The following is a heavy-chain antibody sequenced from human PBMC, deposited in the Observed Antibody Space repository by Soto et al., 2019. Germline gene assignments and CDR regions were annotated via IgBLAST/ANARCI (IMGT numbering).Heavy chain of an antibody. Sequence: GGSLRLSCAASGFTFSSYSMNWVRQAPGKGLEWVSYISSSSSTIYYADSVKGRFTISRDNAKNSLYLQMNSLRAEDTAVYYCARDLRTRNGYMLSWYFDLWGRGTLVTVSS. CDR3: ARDLRTRNGYMLSWYFDL. J-gene: IGHJ2*01. CDR2: ISSSSSTI. V-gene: IGHV3-48*01. D-gene: IGHD2-8*01. CDR1: GFTFSSYS.